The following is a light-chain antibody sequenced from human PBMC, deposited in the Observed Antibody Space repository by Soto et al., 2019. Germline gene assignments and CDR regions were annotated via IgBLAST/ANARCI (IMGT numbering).Light chain of an antibody. CDR3: QQRSDWPST. CDR1: QSVGRY. J-gene: IGKJ4*01. V-gene: IGKV3-11*01. Sequence: EIVLTQSPATLSLSPGEGVTLSCRASQSVGRYLALYQQKPGQAPRLLIYDASKRATGIAARFSGSGSGTDFTLTISSLEPEDFAVYYCQQRSDWPSTFGGGTKVQIK. CDR2: DAS.